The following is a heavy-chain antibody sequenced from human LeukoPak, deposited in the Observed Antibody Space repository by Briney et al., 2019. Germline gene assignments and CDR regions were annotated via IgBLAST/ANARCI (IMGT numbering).Heavy chain of an antibody. CDR2: IYSGGST. CDR1: GFTVSSNY. Sequence: GGSLRLSCAASGFTVSSNYMSWVRQAPGKGLEWVSVIYSGGSTYYADSVKGRFTISRDNSKNTLYLQMNSLRVEDTVVFFCAKGTGENYYGMDVWGQGTTVTVSS. CDR3: AKGTGENYYGMDV. J-gene: IGHJ6*02. V-gene: IGHV3-53*01. D-gene: IGHD7-27*01.